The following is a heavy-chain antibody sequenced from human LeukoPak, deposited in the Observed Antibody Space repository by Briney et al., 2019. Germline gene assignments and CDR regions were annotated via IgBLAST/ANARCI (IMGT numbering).Heavy chain of an antibody. CDR2: IYPGDSDT. Sequence: GESLKISCNGSGYSFSSYWIGWVRQMPGKGLEWMGIIYPGDSDTRYSPSFQGQVTISADKSISTAYLQWNSLKASDTAMYYCASESQDGSFYYWGQGTLVTVSS. CDR1: GYSFSSYW. J-gene: IGHJ4*02. D-gene: IGHD5-24*01. V-gene: IGHV5-51*01. CDR3: ASESQDGSFYY.